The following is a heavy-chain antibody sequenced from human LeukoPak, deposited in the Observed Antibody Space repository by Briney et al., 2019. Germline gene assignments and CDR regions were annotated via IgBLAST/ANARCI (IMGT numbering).Heavy chain of an antibody. Sequence: GESLKISCKGSGYSFTSYWIGWVRQMPGKGLEWMGIIYPGDSDTRYSPSFQGQVTTSADKSISTAYLQWSSLKASDTAMYYCARSGYYGSGSLTNAFDIWGQGTMVTVSS. V-gene: IGHV5-51*01. CDR3: ARSGYYGSGSLTNAFDI. CDR1: GYSFTSYW. J-gene: IGHJ3*02. D-gene: IGHD3-10*01. CDR2: IYPGDSDT.